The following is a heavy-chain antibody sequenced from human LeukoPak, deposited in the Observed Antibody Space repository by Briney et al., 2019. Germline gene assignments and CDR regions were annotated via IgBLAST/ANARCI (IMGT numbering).Heavy chain of an antibody. Sequence: SETLSLTCTVSGDSISSGNFYWSWIRQPPGKGLEWIGYIYYTGSTYYNPSLKSRVTISVDTSKNQFSLKLTSVTAADTAVYYCARDLYCSTTNCTASDNWFDPWGQGTLVTVSS. J-gene: IGHJ5*02. V-gene: IGHV4-30-4*01. CDR3: ARDLYCSTTNCTASDNWFDP. CDR1: GDSISSGNFY. CDR2: IYYTGST. D-gene: IGHD2-2*01.